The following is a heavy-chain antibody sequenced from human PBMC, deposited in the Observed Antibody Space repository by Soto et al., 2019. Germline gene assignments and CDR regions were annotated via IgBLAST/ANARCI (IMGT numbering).Heavy chain of an antibody. D-gene: IGHD5-18*01. CDR2: ISGSGGST. CDR1: GVTFRGYA. CDR3: ARVRIDTAMAKGTSWFDP. J-gene: IGHJ5*02. V-gene: IGHV3-23*01. Sequence: LTLSCAASGVTFRGYAMSWFRQAPVKGLEWVSAISGSGGSTYYADSVKGRFTISRDNSKNTLYLQMNSLRAEDTAVYYCARVRIDTAMAKGTSWFDPWGQGTLVTVSS.